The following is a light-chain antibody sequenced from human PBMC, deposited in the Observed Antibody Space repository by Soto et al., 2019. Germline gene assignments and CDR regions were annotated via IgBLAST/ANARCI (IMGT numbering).Light chain of an antibody. J-gene: IGKJ1*01. CDR1: QSVSSY. Sequence: EIVLTQSPATLSFSPGERATLSCRASQSVSSYLAWYQQKPGQAPRLLIYGASNRATGIPARFSGSGSGTEFTLTISSLEPEDFAVYYCQQRSNWPRTFGQGTKVDIK. CDR2: GAS. CDR3: QQRSNWPRT. V-gene: IGKV3-11*01.